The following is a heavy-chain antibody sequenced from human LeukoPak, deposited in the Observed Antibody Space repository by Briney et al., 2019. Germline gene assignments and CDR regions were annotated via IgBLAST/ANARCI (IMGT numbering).Heavy chain of an antibody. J-gene: IGHJ6*02. V-gene: IGHV3-9*01. CDR2: INWNGGGT. CDR1: GFTFKDYG. Sequence: GGSLRLSCAATGFTFKDYGMPWVRQPPGKGLEWVSGINWNGGGTDYADSVKGRSTISRDNAKNSLYLQMTSLRPEDTALYYCAKHLRATNTYIFFGLDVWGQGTTVTVSS. CDR3: AKHLRATNTYIFFGLDV. D-gene: IGHD1-26*01.